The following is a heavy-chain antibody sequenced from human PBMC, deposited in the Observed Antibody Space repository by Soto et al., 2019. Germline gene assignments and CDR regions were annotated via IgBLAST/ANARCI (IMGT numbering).Heavy chain of an antibody. CDR3: ASHNYYYIWGSYS. CDR1: GFTFSSYS. D-gene: IGHD3-16*01. V-gene: IGHV3-21*01. Sequence: EVQLVESGGGLVKPGGSLRLSCAASGFTFSSYSMNWVRQAPGKGLEWVSSISSSSSYIYYADSVKGRFTISRDNAKNSLYLQMNSLRAEDTAVYYCASHNYYYIWGSYSRGQGTLVTVSS. CDR2: ISSSSSYI. J-gene: IGHJ4*02.